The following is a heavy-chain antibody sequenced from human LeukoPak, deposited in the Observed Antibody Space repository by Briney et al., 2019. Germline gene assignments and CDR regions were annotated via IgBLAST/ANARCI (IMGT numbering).Heavy chain of an antibody. CDR2: MNPNSGNT. CDR1: GYTFTSYD. J-gene: IGHJ3*02. D-gene: IGHD3-10*01. V-gene: IGHV1-8*01. Sequence: ASVKVSCKASGYTFTSYDINWVRQATGQGLEWMGWMNPNSGNTGYAQKFQGRVTMTRNTSISTAYMELSSLRSEYTAVYYCARAGITMVRGVIEGDAFDIWGQGTMVTVSS. CDR3: ARAGITMVRGVIEGDAFDI.